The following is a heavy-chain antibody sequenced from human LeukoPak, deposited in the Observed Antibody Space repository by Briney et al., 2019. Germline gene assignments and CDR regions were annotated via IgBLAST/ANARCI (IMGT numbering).Heavy chain of an antibody. CDR2: ISDSSRTI. V-gene: IGHV3-11*01. CDR3: ARSSLPGRSGRTEYFQH. J-gene: IGHJ1*01. CDR1: GFTFSDYY. D-gene: IGHD6-19*01. Sequence: GGSLRPSCAASGFTFSDYYMTWIRQAPGKGLQWLSFISDSSRTIYYADSVKGRFTISRDNAKNSLYLQMSSLGAEDTAIYYCARSSLPGRSGRTEYFQHWGQGALVTVSS.